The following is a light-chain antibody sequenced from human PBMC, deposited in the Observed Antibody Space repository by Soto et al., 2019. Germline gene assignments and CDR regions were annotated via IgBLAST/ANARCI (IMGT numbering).Light chain of an antibody. CDR1: SSDVGGYNY. J-gene: IGLJ2*01. Sequence: QSALTQPASVSGSPGQSITISCTGTSSDVGGYNYVSWYQQHPGKAPKLMIYDVSNRPSGVSNRFSGYKSGNTASLTISGLRAGDAADYYCSSYTSSSTLVVFGGGTQLTVL. V-gene: IGLV2-14*01. CDR2: DVS. CDR3: SSYTSSSTLVV.